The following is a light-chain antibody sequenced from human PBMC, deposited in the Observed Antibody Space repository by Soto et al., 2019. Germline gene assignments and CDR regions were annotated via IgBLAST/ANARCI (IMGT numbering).Light chain of an antibody. V-gene: IGKV1-5*03. CDR2: KAS. CDR1: QSISSW. Sequence: DIQMTQSPSTLSASVGDRVTITCRASQSISSWWAWYQQKPGKAPKLLIYKASSLESGVPSRFSGSVSGTEFTLTISSLQPDDFATYYCQQYNSSPWTFGQGTKVEIK. J-gene: IGKJ1*01. CDR3: QQYNSSPWT.